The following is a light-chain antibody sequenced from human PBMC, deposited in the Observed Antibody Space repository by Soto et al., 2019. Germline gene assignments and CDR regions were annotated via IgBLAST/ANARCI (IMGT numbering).Light chain of an antibody. CDR2: EVN. V-gene: IGLV2-14*01. Sequence: QSALTQPASVSGSPGQSITISCTGTSSDVGGYNFVSWYQQHPGKAPKLMIYEVNNRPSGVSNHFSGSKSGNTASLTISGLQAEDEADYYCNSYSSSSTHVLFGGGTKLTVL. CDR3: NSYSSSSTHVL. J-gene: IGLJ2*01. CDR1: SSDVGGYNF.